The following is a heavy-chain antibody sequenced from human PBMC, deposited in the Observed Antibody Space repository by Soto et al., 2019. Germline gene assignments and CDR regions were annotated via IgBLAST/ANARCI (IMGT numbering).Heavy chain of an antibody. Sequence: PGCSVRLCCAACGFAFSSYALSWDRQAPGKGLEWVSAISGSGGSTYYADSVKGRFTISRDNSKNTLYLQMNSLRAEDTAVYYCAKVGFGGYRYGGVYWGQGTLVTVSS. CDR2: ISGSGGST. D-gene: IGHD2-21*02. V-gene: IGHV3-23*01. CDR3: AKVGFGGYRYGGVY. J-gene: IGHJ4*02. CDR1: GFAFSSYA.